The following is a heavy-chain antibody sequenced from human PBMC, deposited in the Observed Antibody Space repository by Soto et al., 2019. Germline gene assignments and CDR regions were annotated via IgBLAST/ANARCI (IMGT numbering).Heavy chain of an antibody. CDR3: ARDWERYYYDSSGYPSV. CDR1: GYSFTSFG. CDR2: ISAYNGNK. Sequence: ASVKVSCKASGYSFTSFGISWVRQAPGQGLEWMGWISAYNGNKKYAQKFQGRVTITRDTSASTAYMELSSLRSEDTAVYYCARDWERYYYDSSGYPSVWGQGTLVTVSS. D-gene: IGHD3-22*01. V-gene: IGHV1-18*01. J-gene: IGHJ4*02.